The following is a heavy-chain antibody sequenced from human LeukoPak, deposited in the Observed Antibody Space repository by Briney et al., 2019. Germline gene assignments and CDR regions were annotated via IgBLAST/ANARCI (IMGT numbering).Heavy chain of an antibody. CDR1: GFSFSSYG. J-gene: IGHJ6*04. D-gene: IGHD7-27*01. Sequence: GRSLRLSCAASGFSFSSYGIHWVRQAPGKGLEWVAVISYDESYKNYADSVKGRFTISRDNSKNTLYLQMNSLRAEDTAVYYCAKDGLTGVNYCYGMDVWGKGTTVTVSS. CDR3: AKDGLTGVNYCYGMDV. CDR2: ISYDESYK. V-gene: IGHV3-30*18.